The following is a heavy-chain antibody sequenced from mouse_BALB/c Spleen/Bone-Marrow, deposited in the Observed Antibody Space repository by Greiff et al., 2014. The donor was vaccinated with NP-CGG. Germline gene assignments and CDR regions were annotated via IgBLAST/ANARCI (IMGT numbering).Heavy chain of an antibody. V-gene: IGHV5-6*01. CDR2: ISSGGSNT. J-gene: IGHJ4*01. CDR1: GLTFSSYG. CDR3: ARHQRYYAMDY. Sequence: VQLKESGGDLVKPGGSLKLSCAASGLTFSSYGMSWGRQTPDKRLEWVATISSGGSNTYYPDSVKGRFTISRDNAKNTLYLQMSSLKSEDTAMYYCARHQRYYAMDYWGQGTSVTVSS.